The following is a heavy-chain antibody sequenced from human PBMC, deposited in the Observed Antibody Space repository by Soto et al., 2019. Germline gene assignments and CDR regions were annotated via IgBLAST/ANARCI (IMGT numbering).Heavy chain of an antibody. CDR1: GFTFGSYA. Sequence: EVQLLESGGGLVQPGGSLRLSCAASGFTFGSYAMNWVRQAPGKGLEWVSSISGSGSITYNADSVQGRFTISRHNFKNRQYLQMNSLRAEDTAVYYCAKVRNTGAYYYYGMDVWGQGTTVIVSS. J-gene: IGHJ6*02. CDR3: AKVRNTGAYYYYGMDV. CDR2: ISGSGSIT. V-gene: IGHV3-23*01.